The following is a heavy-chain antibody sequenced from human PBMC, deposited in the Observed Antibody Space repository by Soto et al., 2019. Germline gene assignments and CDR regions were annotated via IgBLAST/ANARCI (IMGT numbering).Heavy chain of an antibody. CDR3: GAAAGAAVIDY. Sequence: TSETLSLTCTVSGGSISSYYWSWIRQPPGKGLEWIGYIYYSGSTNYNPSLKSRVTISVDTSKNQFSLKLSSVTAADTAVYYCGAAAGAAVIDYWGQGTLVTVSS. V-gene: IGHV4-59*08. J-gene: IGHJ4*02. D-gene: IGHD6-13*01. CDR2: IYYSGST. CDR1: GGSISSYY.